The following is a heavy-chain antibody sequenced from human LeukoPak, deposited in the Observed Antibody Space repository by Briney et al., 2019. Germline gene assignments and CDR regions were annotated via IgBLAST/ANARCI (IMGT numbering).Heavy chain of an antibody. D-gene: IGHD2-15*01. CDR3: AREYCSGGSCYGNFDY. Sequence: SETLSLTCTVSGGSISSYYWSWIRQPPGKGLEWIGYIYYSGSTNYNPSLKSRVTISVDTSKNQFSLKLSFVTAADTAVYYCAREYCSGGSCYGNFDYWGQGTLVTVSS. J-gene: IGHJ4*02. CDR2: IYYSGST. V-gene: IGHV4-59*01. CDR1: GGSISSYY.